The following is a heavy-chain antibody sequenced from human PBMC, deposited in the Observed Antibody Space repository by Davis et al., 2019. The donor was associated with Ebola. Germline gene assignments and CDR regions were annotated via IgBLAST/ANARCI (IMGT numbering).Heavy chain of an antibody. Sequence: GESLKISCAASGFTFSGSAMHWVRQASGKGLEWVGLIRSKANSYATAYAASVKGRVTISRDDSKNTAYLQMNSLKTEDTAVYYCTSSSPDCWGQGTLVTVSS. V-gene: IGHV3-73*01. CDR3: TSSSPDC. CDR2: IRSKANSYAT. CDR1: GFTFSGSA. D-gene: IGHD6-6*01. J-gene: IGHJ4*02.